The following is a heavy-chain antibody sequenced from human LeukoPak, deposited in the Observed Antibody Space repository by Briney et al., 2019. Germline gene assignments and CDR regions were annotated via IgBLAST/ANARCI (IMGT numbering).Heavy chain of an antibody. CDR2: ISAYNGNT. Sequence: ASVKVSCKASGYTFTSYGISWVRQAPGQGLEWMGWISAYNGNTNYAQKLHGRVTMTTDTSTSTAYMELRSLRSDDTAVYYCAITMVRGVISFWGQGTMVTVSS. D-gene: IGHD3-10*01. J-gene: IGHJ3*01. CDR3: AITMVRGVISF. V-gene: IGHV1-18*01. CDR1: GYTFTSYG.